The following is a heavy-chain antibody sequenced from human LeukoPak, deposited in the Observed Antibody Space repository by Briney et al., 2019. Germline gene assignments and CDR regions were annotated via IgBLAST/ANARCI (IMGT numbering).Heavy chain of an antibody. J-gene: IGHJ3*02. Sequence: GGSLRLSCAASGFTFSNYAMTWVRQVPGKGLEWLSGISGSGGSTYYADSVKGRFTISRDNSKNTLYLQVNSLRAGDTAVYYCARACSGGSCYLAAFDIWGQGTMVTVSS. CDR3: ARACSGGSCYLAAFDI. CDR1: GFTFSNYA. V-gene: IGHV3-23*01. D-gene: IGHD2-15*01. CDR2: ISGSGGST.